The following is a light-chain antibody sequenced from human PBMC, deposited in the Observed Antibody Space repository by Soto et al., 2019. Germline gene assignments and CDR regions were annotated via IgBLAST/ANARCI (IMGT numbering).Light chain of an antibody. Sequence: EIVLTQSPATLSLSPGERATLSCRASQSVSRYLAWYQQKPGQAPRLLIYDASNRATGIPARFSGSGFGTDFPPTLSSLEPEDFAVYYCQQRSNWRTFGQGTKVEIK. CDR2: DAS. J-gene: IGKJ1*01. CDR1: QSVSRY. CDR3: QQRSNWRT. V-gene: IGKV3-11*01.